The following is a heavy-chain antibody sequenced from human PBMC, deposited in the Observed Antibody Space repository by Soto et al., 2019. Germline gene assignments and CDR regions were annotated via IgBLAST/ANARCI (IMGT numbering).Heavy chain of an antibody. V-gene: IGHV4-39*01. CDR1: GDSMRGYHFY. CDR3: AYGSSSAWIDY. Sequence: SETLSLTCSVSGDSMRGYHFYWGWIRQAPGKGLEWIGSAYFSGGNTYYSPSLKSRVSISVDTSKNEFSLRLTSLTAADTAVYFCAYGSSSAWIDYWGQGTLVTVSS. D-gene: IGHD6-25*01. CDR2: AYFSGGNT. J-gene: IGHJ4*02.